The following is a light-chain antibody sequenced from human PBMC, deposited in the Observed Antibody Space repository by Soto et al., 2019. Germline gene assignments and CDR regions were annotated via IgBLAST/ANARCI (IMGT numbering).Light chain of an antibody. CDR1: HHINNY. Sequence: DIQMTQSPSSLSASVGDRVTITCQAGHHINNYLNWFQQKPGKPPKLLIYDASKLQTGVPSRFSGSGSGTHFSFTIISLQPEDVATYYCQQYYALPFTFGPGTKVNIK. CDR2: DAS. CDR3: QQYYALPFT. J-gene: IGKJ3*01. V-gene: IGKV1-33*01.